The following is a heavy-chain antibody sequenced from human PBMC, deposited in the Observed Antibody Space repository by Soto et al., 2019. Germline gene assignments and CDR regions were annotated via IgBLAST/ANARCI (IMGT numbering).Heavy chain of an antibody. CDR1: GFTFTSSA. D-gene: IGHD3-22*01. CDR3: ALLPTDY. J-gene: IGHJ4*02. V-gene: IGHV1-58*01. Sequence: SVKVSCKASGFTFTSSAVQWVRQARGQRLEWIGWIVVGSGNTSYAQKFQGRVTMTRDTSTSTVYMELSSLRSEDTAVYYCALLPTDYWGQGTLVTVSS. CDR2: IVVGSGNT.